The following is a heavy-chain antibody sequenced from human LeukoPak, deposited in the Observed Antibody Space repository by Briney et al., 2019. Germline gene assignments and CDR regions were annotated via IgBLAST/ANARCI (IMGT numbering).Heavy chain of an antibody. CDR1: GFTFSSYA. CDR2: ISGSGGST. V-gene: IGHV3-23*01. D-gene: IGHD3-10*01. J-gene: IGHJ4*02. CDR3: AKDTKVRGVIDY. Sequence: PGGSLRLSCAASGFTFSSYAMRWVRQAPGKGLEWVSSISGSGGSTYYADSVKGRFTISRDNSKNTLYLQMNSLRAEDTAVYYCAKDTKVRGVIDYWGQGNLVIVSS.